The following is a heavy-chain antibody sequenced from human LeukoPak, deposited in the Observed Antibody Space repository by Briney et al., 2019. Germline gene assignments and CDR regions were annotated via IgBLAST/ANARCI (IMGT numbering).Heavy chain of an antibody. CDR3: ARNGYYSIDS. Sequence: PSGTLSLTCVVSGGSITSNNWWSWVRQPPGEGLEWIGEVFHNGRTTYNPSLSSRVTMSIDTTKNQLSLKVTSVTASDTAIYYCARNGYYSIDSWGQGTLITVSS. CDR1: GGSITSNNW. J-gene: IGHJ4*02. V-gene: IGHV4-4*02. D-gene: IGHD3-22*01. CDR2: VFHNGRT.